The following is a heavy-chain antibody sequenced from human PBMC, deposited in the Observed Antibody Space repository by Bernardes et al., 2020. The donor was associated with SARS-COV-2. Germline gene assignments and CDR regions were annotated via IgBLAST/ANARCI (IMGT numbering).Heavy chain of an antibody. V-gene: IGHV1-2*02. Sequence: SVKVSCKASGYTFTGYYMHWVRQAPGQGLEWMGWINPNSGGTNSAQKFQGRVTMTRDTSIRTAYMELSSLRSDDTAVYYCAIPPSNYDRYGMDVWGQGTTVTVSS. J-gene: IGHJ6*02. CDR1: GYTFTGYY. D-gene: IGHD3-22*01. CDR2: INPNSGGT. CDR3: AIPPSNYDRYGMDV.